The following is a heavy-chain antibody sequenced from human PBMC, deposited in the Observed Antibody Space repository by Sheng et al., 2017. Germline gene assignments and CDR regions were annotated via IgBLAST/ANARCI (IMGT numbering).Heavy chain of an antibody. CDR2: FIALFGTA. D-gene: IGHD2-2*01. J-gene: IGHJ4*02. V-gene: IGHV1-69*13. CDR3: AREASSSQGFDY. CDR1: GGTFSNYA. Sequence: QDHLVQSGPEVKKPGSSVKVSCKASGGTFSNYALSWVRQAPGQGLEWMGGFIALFGTANYAQKFQGRVTFTVDKSTTTAYMELTSLRFDDTAVYYCAREASSSQGFDYWGQGTLVTVPS.